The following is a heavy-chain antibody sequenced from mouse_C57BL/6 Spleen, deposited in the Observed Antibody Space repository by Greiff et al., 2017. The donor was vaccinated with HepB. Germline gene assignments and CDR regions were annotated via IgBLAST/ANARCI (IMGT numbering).Heavy chain of an antibody. CDR2: IDPSDSYT. CDR3: AREETGTGV. D-gene: IGHD4-1*01. CDR1: GYTFTSYW. J-gene: IGHJ2*01. V-gene: IGHV1-50*01. Sequence: QVQLQQPGAELVKPGASVKLSCKASGYTFTSYWMQWVKQRPGQGLEWIGEIDPSDSYTNYNQKFKGKATLTVDTSSSTAYMQLSSLTSEDSAVYYGAREETGTGVWGQGTTLTVSS.